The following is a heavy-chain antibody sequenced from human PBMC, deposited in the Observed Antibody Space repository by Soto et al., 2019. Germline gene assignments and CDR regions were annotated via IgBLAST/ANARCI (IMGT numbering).Heavy chain of an antibody. CDR2: INPNSGGT. D-gene: IGHD3-10*01. J-gene: IGHJ4*02. V-gene: IGHV1-2*02. CDR1: GYTFTGYY. Sequence: ASVKVSCKASGYTFTGYYMHWVRQAPGQGLEWMGWINPNSGGTNYAQKFQGRVTMTRDTSISTAYMELSRLRSDDTAVYYCARDYYASGSYYLDWGQGTLVTVSS. CDR3: ARDYYASGSYYLD.